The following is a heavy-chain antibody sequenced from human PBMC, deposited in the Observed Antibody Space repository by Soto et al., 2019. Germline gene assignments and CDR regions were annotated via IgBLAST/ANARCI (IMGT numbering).Heavy chain of an antibody. CDR3: ARSLGYPKTPFDY. J-gene: IGHJ4*02. CDR1: GGTFSSYA. D-gene: IGHD2-2*03. Sequence: RASVKVSCKASGGTFSSYAISWVRQAPGQGLEWMGGIIPIFGTANYAQKFQGRVTITADESTSTAYMELSSLRSEDTAVYYCARSLGYPKTPFDYWGQGTLVTVSS. V-gene: IGHV1-69*13. CDR2: IIPIFGTA.